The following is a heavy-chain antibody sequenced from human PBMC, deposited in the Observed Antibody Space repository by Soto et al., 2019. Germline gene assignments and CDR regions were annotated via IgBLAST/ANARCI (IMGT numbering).Heavy chain of an antibody. J-gene: IGHJ5*02. CDR3: ATLPWGLNWFDP. CDR1: GYTLTELS. D-gene: IGHD7-27*01. V-gene: IGHV1-24*01. Sequence: ASVKVSCKVSGYTLTELSMHWVRQAPGKGLEWMGGFDPEDGETIYAQKFQGRVTMTEDTSTDTAYMELSSLRSEDTAVYYCATLPWGLNWFDPWGQGTLVTVSS. CDR2: FDPEDGET.